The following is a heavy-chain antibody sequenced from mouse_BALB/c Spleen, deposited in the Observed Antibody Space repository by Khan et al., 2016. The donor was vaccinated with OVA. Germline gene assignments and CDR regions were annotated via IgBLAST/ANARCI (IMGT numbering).Heavy chain of an antibody. CDR1: GYTFTSYT. CDR3: VRAGDYYRNYDWFAY. V-gene: IGHV1-4*01. J-gene: IGHJ3*01. D-gene: IGHD2-5*01. Sequence: QVQLKESGAELARPGASVKMSCKASGYTFTSYTIHWIKLRPGQGLEWIGYINPSNGYTNYNQKFKDKATLTADKSSTTAYMKLSRLTSDDSANYNCVRAGDYYRNYDWFAYWGQGTLVTVSA. CDR2: INPSNGYT.